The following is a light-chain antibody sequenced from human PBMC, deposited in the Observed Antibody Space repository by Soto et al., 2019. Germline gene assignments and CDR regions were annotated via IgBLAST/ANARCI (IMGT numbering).Light chain of an antibody. J-gene: IGLJ1*01. CDR2: RNN. CDR3: AAWDDSLSAHYV. V-gene: IGLV1-47*01. CDR1: SSNIGSNY. Sequence: QSVLTQPPSASGTPGQRVTISCSGSSSNIGSNYVYWYQQLPGTAPKLLIYRNNRRPSGVPDRFSGSKSGTSASLAISGLRSEDEADYYCAAWDDSLSAHYVFGTGTKVTVL.